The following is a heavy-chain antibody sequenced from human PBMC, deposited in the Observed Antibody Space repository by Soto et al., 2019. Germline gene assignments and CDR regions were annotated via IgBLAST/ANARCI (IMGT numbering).Heavy chain of an antibody. CDR1: GCSISSGCYY. V-gene: IGHV4-31*03. CDR3: ARGSSIAGLYYGMDV. CDR2: NYYSGIT. D-gene: IGHD6-6*01. J-gene: IGHJ6*02. Sequence: SETLSLTCTFSGCSISSGCYYWTWIRPHPGKGLEWIGYNYYSGITYYNPSLKSRVTISLDTSKNQFSLKLSSVTAADTAVYYCARGSSIAGLYYGMDVWGQGTTVTVSS.